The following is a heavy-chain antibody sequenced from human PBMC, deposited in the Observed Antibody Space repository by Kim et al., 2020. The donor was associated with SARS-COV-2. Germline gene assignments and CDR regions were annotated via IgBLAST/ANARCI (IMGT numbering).Heavy chain of an antibody. J-gene: IGHJ6*02. CDR3: ASAGVLRFLEWLPPLFYYGMDV. CDR2: ISAYNGNT. V-gene: IGHV1-18*01. D-gene: IGHD3-3*01. Sequence: ASVKVSCKASGYTFTSYGISWVRQAPGQGLEWMGWISAYNGNTNYAQKLQGRVTMTTDTSTSTAYMELRSLRSDDTAVYYCASAGVLRFLEWLPPLFYYGMDVWGQATTVTVSS. CDR1: GYTFTSYG.